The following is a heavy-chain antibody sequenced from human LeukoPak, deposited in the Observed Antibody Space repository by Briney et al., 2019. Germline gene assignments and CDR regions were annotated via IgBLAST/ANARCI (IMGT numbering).Heavy chain of an antibody. V-gene: IGHV3-74*01. Sequence: PGGSLRLSCAASGFTLNSYWMHWVRRAPGKGLVWVSRINSDGSSTSYADSVKGRFTISRDNAKNTLYLQMNSLRAEDTAVYYCAREGQQPRGVRWFDPWGHGTLVTVSS. J-gene: IGHJ5*02. D-gene: IGHD3-10*01. CDR2: INSDGSST. CDR1: GFTLNSYW. CDR3: AREGQQPRGVRWFDP.